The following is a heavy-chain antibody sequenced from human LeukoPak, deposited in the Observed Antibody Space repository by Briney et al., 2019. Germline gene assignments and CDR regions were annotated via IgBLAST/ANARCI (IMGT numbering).Heavy chain of an antibody. Sequence: SETLSLTCTVSGGSISSSSYYWGWIRQPPGKGLEWIGEINHSGSTNYNPSLKSRVTISVDTSKNQFSLKLSSVTAADTAVYYCARTWFGSPFDYWGQGTLVTVSS. V-gene: IGHV4-39*07. J-gene: IGHJ4*02. CDR3: ARTWFGSPFDY. D-gene: IGHD3-10*01. CDR2: INHSGST. CDR1: GGSISSSSYY.